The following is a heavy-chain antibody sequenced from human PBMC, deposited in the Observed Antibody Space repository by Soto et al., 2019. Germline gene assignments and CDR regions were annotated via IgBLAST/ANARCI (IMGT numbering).Heavy chain of an antibody. CDR2: ISYDGSDK. J-gene: IGHJ4*02. V-gene: IGHV3-30-3*01. CDR3: ARDYYKYYDSSGYYRSPAY. D-gene: IGHD3-22*01. Sequence: PGGSLRLSCAASGFTFNIYAMSWVRQAPGKGLEWVALISYDGSDKDYADSVKGRFTISRDNSRNTLFLQMNSLRAEDTAVYYCARDYYKYYDSSGYYRSPAYWGQGTLVTVSS. CDR1: GFTFNIYA.